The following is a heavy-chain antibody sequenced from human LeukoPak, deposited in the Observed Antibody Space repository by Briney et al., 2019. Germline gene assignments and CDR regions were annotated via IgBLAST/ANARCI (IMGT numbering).Heavy chain of an antibody. J-gene: IGHJ4*02. D-gene: IGHD2-2*01. V-gene: IGHV3-23*01. CDR1: GFTFSSYA. Sequence: AGGSLRLSCAASGFTFSSYAMSWVRQAPGRGLEWVSTISGSGCSTYYADSVKGRFTISRDNSKNTLYLQMNSLTAEDTAVYYCAKDDHSVVAANYFDCWGQRARVTVSS. CDR2: ISGSGCST. CDR3: AKDDHSVVAANYFDC.